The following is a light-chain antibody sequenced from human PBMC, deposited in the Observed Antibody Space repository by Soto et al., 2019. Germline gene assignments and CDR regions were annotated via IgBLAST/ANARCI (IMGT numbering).Light chain of an antibody. CDR3: QQSYSTPWT. V-gene: IGKV1-39*01. CDR1: ENIASY. Sequence: DIQMTQSPSSLSASVGDRVTITCRASENIASYLNWYQQKPGKAPTLLVYAASSLESGAPPRFSRTVSGTDFTLTITSLQPDDLATYFCQQSYSTPWTFGQGTKVEL. J-gene: IGKJ1*01. CDR2: AAS.